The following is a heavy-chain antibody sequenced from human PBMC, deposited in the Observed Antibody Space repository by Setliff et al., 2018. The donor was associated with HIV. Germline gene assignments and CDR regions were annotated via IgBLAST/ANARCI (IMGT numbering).Heavy chain of an antibody. J-gene: IGHJ4*02. CDR1: GFTFSDYA. CDR2: ISGSGRGT. D-gene: IGHD3-3*01. V-gene: IGHV3-23*01. Sequence: GGSLRLSCAASGFTFSDYAMSWVRQAPGKGLEWVSAISGSGRGTYYADSVKGRFTISRDNSKNTLYLQMNSLRAEDTAVYYCARERLRFLEWLPLDYWGQGTLVTVSS. CDR3: ARERLRFLEWLPLDY.